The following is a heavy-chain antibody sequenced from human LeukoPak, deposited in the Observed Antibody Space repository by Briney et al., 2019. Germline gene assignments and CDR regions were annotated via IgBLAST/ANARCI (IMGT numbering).Heavy chain of an antibody. Sequence: SETLSLTCTVSGGSISSFYWNWIRQPPGKGLEWIGYIYYIGSTNYNPSLKSRVTISVDTSKNQFSLKLSSVTAADTAVYSCARDLGRAFDIWGQGTMVTVSS. J-gene: IGHJ3*02. CDR1: GGSISSFY. CDR2: IYYIGST. CDR3: ARDLGRAFDI. V-gene: IGHV4-59*01.